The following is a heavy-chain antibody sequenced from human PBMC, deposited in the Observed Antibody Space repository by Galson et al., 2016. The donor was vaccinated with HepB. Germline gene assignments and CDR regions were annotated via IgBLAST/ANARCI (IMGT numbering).Heavy chain of an antibody. J-gene: IGHJ3*02. CDR1: GFRFSAYW. V-gene: IGHV3-7*01. CDR3: WSGYNSGI. D-gene: IGHD6-19*01. CDR2: VNEDGSGT. Sequence: SLRLSCAASGFRFSAYWMAWVRQAPGKGLVYVANVNEDGSGTQYMDSAKGRFTISRDNAKNSVGLQMNSLRAEDTALYYCWSGYNSGIWGQGTRVTVSS.